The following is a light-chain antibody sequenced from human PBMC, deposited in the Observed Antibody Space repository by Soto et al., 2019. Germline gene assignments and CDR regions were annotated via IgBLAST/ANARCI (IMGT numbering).Light chain of an antibody. J-gene: IGKJ1*01. Sequence: EIVLTHSPGTLSFSPWQSATLSYSSSQSVSSYYLAWYQQKPGQAPRLLIYAASSRATGIPDRFSGGGSGTDFTLTISRLEPEDFAVYYCQQCGSSPWTFGQGTKVDNK. CDR2: AAS. CDR3: QQCGSSPWT. CDR1: QSVSSYY. V-gene: IGKV3-20*01.